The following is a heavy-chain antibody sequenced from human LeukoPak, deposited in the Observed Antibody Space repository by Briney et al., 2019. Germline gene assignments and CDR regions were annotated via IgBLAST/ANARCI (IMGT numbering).Heavy chain of an antibody. Sequence: ASVKVSCKASGDNLTGYYIHWVRQAPGQGLEWMGWINPNSGDTSYAQHFQGRVTMTRDTSISTAYMELSRLRSDDTAVYYCATSSYSSLSSFYWGQGTLVTVSS. D-gene: IGHD6-13*01. J-gene: IGHJ4*02. CDR2: INPNSGDT. V-gene: IGHV1-2*02. CDR1: GDNLTGYY. CDR3: ATSSYSSLSSFY.